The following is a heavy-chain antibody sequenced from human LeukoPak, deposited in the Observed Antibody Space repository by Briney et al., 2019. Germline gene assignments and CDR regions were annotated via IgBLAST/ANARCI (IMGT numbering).Heavy chain of an antibody. CDR2: IWSDGNNR. D-gene: IGHD2-8*02. J-gene: IGHJ6*03. V-gene: IGHV3-30*02. CDR3: AKDPGASVSGFHMDV. Sequence: PGVSLRLSCAASGFTFKNYGMHWVRQATGKGREWVSFIWSDGNNRFYADSVKGRFTISRDNSKNMLYLQMDTLRAEDTALYYCAKDPGASVSGFHMDVWGKGTTVIVSS. CDR1: GFTFKNYG.